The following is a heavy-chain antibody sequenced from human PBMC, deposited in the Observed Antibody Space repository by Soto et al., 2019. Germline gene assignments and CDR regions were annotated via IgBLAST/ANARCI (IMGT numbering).Heavy chain of an antibody. CDR2: IIPIFGTA. J-gene: IGHJ4*02. D-gene: IGHD3-3*01. Sequence: QVQLVQSGAEVKKPGSSVKVSCKASGGTFSSYAISWVRQAPGQGLEWMGGIIPIFGTANYAQKFQGRVTITADASTRPAYMELSSLRSEDTAVYYCARMGGVKEYGGIDYWGQGTLVTVSS. V-gene: IGHV1-69*12. CDR1: GGTFSSYA. CDR3: ARMGGVKEYGGIDY.